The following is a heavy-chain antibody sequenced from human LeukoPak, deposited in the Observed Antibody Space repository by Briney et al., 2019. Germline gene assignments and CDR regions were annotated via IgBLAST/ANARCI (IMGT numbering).Heavy chain of an antibody. Sequence: PGGSLRLSCAASKFTFSGYWMSWVRQAPGKGLEWVAYMNQLGNEKNYLDSVKGRFTISRDNARNSLYLQMTSLRAEDTAVYYCARGTYYYEFWGQGTLVTVSS. CDR1: KFTFSGYW. CDR2: MNQLGNEK. CDR3: ARGTYYYEF. J-gene: IGHJ4*02. D-gene: IGHD3-16*01. V-gene: IGHV3-7*04.